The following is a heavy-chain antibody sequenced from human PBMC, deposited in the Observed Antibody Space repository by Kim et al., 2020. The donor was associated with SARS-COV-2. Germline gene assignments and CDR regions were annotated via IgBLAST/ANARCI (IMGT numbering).Heavy chain of an antibody. Sequence: KCQGRVTMTRDTTASTAYMELSSLRSEDTAVYYCARLSSIAARPDWFDPWGQGTLVTVSS. J-gene: IGHJ5*02. V-gene: IGHV1-3*01. D-gene: IGHD6-6*01. CDR3: ARLSSIAARPDWFDP.